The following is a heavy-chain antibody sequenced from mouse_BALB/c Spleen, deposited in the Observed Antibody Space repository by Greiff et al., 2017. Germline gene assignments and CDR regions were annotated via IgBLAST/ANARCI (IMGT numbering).Heavy chain of an antibody. D-gene: IGHD1-1*01. CDR1: GFTFSDYY. Sequence: DVKLVESGGGLVKPGGSLKLSCAASGFTFSDYYMYWVRQTPEKRLEWVATISDGGSYTYYPDSVKGRFTISRDNAKNNLYLQMSSLKSEDTAMYYCARDGGYYGSSPAWFAYWGQGTLVTVSA. V-gene: IGHV5-4*02. CDR3: ARDGGYYGSSPAWFAY. J-gene: IGHJ3*01. CDR2: ISDGGSYT.